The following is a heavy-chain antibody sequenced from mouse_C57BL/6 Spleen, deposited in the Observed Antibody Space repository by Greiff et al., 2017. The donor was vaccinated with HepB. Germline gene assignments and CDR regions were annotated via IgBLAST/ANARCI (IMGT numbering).Heavy chain of an antibody. J-gene: IGHJ1*03. Sequence: QVQLQQPGAELVKPGASVKLSCKASGYTFTSYWMHWVNQRPGQGLEWIGMIHPNSGSTNYNEKFKSKATLTVDKSSSTAYMHLSSLTSEDSAVYYCARWGVTGYFDVWGTGTTVTVSS. CDR3: ARWGVTGYFDV. CDR2: IHPNSGST. V-gene: IGHV1-64*01. D-gene: IGHD2-2*01. CDR1: GYTFTSYW.